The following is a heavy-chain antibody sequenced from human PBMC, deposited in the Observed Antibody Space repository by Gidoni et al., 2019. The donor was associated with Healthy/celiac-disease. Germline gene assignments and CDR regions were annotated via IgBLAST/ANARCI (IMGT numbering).Heavy chain of an antibody. D-gene: IGHD6-13*01. CDR3: ARLTAAGYFDY. V-gene: IGHV4-34*01. J-gene: IGHJ4*02. CDR2: INHSGST. Sequence: QVQLQQWRAGLLKPSETLSLTCAVYGGSFSGYYCSWIRQPPGKGLEWIGEINHSGSTNYKPSLKSRVTISVDTSKNQFSLKLSSVTAADTAVYYCARLTAAGYFDYWGQGTLVTVSS. CDR1: GGSFSGYY.